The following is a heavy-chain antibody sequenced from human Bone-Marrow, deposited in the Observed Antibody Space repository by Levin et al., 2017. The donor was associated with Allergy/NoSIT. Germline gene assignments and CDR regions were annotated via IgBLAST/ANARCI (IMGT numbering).Heavy chain of an antibody. CDR3: ARDGARGLDALDV. Sequence: SQTLSLTCAISGDTVSDTGAAWNWLRQSPSRGLEWLGRTYYRSKWRNDYAVLVKSRISVNPDTSKNQFSLQLNSVTPEDTAVYYCARDGARGLDALDVWGQGTMVIVSS. CDR2: TYYRSKWRN. D-gene: IGHD3-10*01. J-gene: IGHJ3*01. V-gene: IGHV6-1*01. CDR1: GDTVSDTGAA.